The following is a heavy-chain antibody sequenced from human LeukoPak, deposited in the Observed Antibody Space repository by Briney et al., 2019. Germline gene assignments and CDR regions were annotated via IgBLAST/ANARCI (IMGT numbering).Heavy chain of an antibody. J-gene: IGHJ5*02. CDR2: IYTSGST. CDR1: GGSISSYY. Sequence: PSETLSLTCTVSGGSISSYYWSWIRQPAGKGLEWLGRIYTSGSTNYNPSLKSRVTISVDTSKNQFSLKLSSVTAADTAVYYCARDNPSAGSGSYYTGGYDPWGQGTLVTVSS. CDR3: ARDNPSAGSGSYYTGGYDP. D-gene: IGHD3-10*01. V-gene: IGHV4-4*07.